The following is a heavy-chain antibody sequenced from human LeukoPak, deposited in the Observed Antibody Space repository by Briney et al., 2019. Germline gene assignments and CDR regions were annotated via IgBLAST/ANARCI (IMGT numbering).Heavy chain of an antibody. CDR1: GGSFSGYY. CDR3: ARALCCGGDCYSGFDY. V-gene: IGHV4-34*01. D-gene: IGHD2-21*02. CDR2: INHSGST. Sequence: SETLSLTCAVYGGSFSGYYWSWIRQPPGKGPEWIGEINHSGSTNYNPSLKSRVTISVDTSKNQFSLKLSSVTAADTAVYYCARALCCGGDCYSGFDYWGQGTLVTVSS. J-gene: IGHJ4*02.